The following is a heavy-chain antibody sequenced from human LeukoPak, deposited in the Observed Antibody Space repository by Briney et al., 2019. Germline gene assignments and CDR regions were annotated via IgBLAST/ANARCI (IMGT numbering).Heavy chain of an antibody. D-gene: IGHD6-13*01. CDR1: GVTIADPG. CDR2: INWDGEAT. J-gene: IGHJ4*02. CDR3: ARDLSSSWYSLAY. Sequence: QTGGSLRLSCAASGVTIADPGMSWVRQVPGKGLEWVSGINWDGEATGYADSVKGRFTISRDNAKKSLYLEMNSLRDDDTALYYCARDLSSSWYSLAYWGQGTLVTVSS. V-gene: IGHV3-20*04.